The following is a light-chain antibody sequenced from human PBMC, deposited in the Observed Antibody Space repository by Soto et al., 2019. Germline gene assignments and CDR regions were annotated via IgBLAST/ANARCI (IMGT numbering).Light chain of an antibody. J-gene: IGKJ3*01. CDR1: QSISNY. V-gene: IGKV1-39*01. CDR3: QQSYSTPQFT. CDR2: ASS. Sequence: DIQMTQSPSSLSASVGDRVTITCRASQSISNYLNWYQQKPGRAPKLLIYASSSLQSGVPSRFSGRGSGTDFTLTISTLQPEDFATYYCQQSYSTPQFTFGPGTKLEIK.